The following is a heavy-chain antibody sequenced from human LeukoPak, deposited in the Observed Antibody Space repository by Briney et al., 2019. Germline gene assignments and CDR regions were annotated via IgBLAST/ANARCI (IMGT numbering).Heavy chain of an antibody. CDR2: ISDSGVNT. J-gene: IGHJ2*01. V-gene: IGHV3-23*01. Sequence: GGSLRLFCAASGFTFNRYAMSWARQAPGKGLEWVSGISDSGVNTYYADSVKGRFTISRDNSKNTLYLQMNSLGAEDTAVYYCAKSYDNHNWYFHLWGRGTLVTVSS. D-gene: IGHD3-10*01. CDR1: GFTFNRYA. CDR3: AKSYDNHNWYFHL.